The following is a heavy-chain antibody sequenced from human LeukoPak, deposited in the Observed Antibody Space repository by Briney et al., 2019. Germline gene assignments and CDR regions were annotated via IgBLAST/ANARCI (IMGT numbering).Heavy chain of an antibody. CDR1: GYSFTNYW. CDR3: ASLTPLVTDAFDI. J-gene: IGHJ3*02. D-gene: IGHD4-23*01. Sequence: GESLKISCKGSGYSFTNYWIGWVRQMPGKGLEWMGIIYPGDSDTRYSPSFQGQVTISADKSISTAYLQWSSLKASDTAMYYCASLTPLVTDAFDIWGQGTMVTVSS. V-gene: IGHV5-51*01. CDR2: IYPGDSDT.